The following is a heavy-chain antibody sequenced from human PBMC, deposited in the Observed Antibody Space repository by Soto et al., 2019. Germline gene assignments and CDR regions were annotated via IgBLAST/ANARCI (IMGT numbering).Heavy chain of an antibody. Sequence: QVQLVESGGGVVQPGRSLRRSCAASGFTFSSYGLHWVRQAPGKVLEWVAVIWYDGSNKYYADSVKGRFTISRDNSKNTLYLQMNSLRAEDTAVYYCARDLTRALVRIYYGMDVWGQGTTVTVSS. V-gene: IGHV3-33*01. CDR3: ARDLTRALVRIYYGMDV. D-gene: IGHD3-10*01. J-gene: IGHJ6*02. CDR1: GFTFSSYG. CDR2: IWYDGSNK.